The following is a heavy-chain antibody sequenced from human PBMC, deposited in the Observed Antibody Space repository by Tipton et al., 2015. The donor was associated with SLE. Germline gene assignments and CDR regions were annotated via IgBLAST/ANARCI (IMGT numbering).Heavy chain of an antibody. CDR2: VFYGGRY. CDR1: NGSITSLYDY. D-gene: IGHD3-10*01. V-gene: IGHV4-39*07. Sequence: TLSLTCTVSNGSITSLYDYWGWVSQPPGKGLEWLGSVFYGGRYYYNASLRSRVTISVDTVKTQVSLELTSVTAADTAVYYCARLRLRLLSPLDAWGQGTTVTVS. CDR3: ARLRLRLLSPLDA. J-gene: IGHJ6*02.